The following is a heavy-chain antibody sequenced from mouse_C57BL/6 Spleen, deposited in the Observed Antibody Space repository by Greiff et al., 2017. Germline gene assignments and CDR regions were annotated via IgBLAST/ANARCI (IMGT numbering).Heavy chain of an antibody. D-gene: IGHD1-1*01. V-gene: IGHV1-47*01. CDR2: FHPYNDDT. CDR3: ASGTTVVKDWYFDV. Sequence: QVQLQQSGAELVKPGASVKMSCKASGYTFTTYPIEWMKQNHGKSLEWIGNFHPYNDDTKYNEKFKGKATLTVEKSSSTVYLELSRLTADDSAVYYCASGTTVVKDWYFDVWGTGTTVTVSS. CDR1: GYTFTTYP. J-gene: IGHJ1*03.